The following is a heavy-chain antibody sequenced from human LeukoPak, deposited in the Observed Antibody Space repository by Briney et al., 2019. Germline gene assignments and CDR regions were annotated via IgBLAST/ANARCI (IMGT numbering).Heavy chain of an antibody. CDR1: GFTVSSNY. V-gene: IGHV3-66*01. CDR2: IYSGGST. Sequence: PGGSLRLSCAASGFTVSSNYMSWVRQAPGKGLEWVSVIYSGGSTYYADSVKDRFTISRDNSKNTLYLQMNSLRAEDTAVYYCARGVGAMVRGVIKGGSYYFDYWGQGTLVTVSS. J-gene: IGHJ4*02. CDR3: ARGVGAMVRGVIKGGSYYFDY. D-gene: IGHD3-10*01.